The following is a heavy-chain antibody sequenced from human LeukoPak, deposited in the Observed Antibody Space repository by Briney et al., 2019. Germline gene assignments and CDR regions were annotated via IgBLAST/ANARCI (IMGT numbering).Heavy chain of an antibody. CDR2: IYHSGST. Sequence: SETLSLTCAVSGYSISSGYYWGWIRQPPGKGLEWIGSIYHSGSTYYNPSLKSRVTISVDTSKNQFSLKLSSVTAADTAVYYCARLPRYCSSTSCYFAYFHYWAQGTLVTVSS. V-gene: IGHV4-38-2*01. J-gene: IGHJ4*02. CDR1: GYSISSGYY. D-gene: IGHD2-2*01. CDR3: ARLPRYCSSTSCYFAYFHY.